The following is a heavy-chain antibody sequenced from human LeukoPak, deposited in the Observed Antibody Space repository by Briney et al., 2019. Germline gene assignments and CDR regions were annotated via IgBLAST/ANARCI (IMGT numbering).Heavy chain of an antibody. CDR1: GGSISSGDYY. V-gene: IGHV4-30-4*08. Sequence: PSETLSLTCTVSGGSISSGDYYWSWIRQPPGKGLEWIAYIYYSGSTYYNPSLKSRVVISVDTSKNQFSLKLSSVTAADTAVYYCARFAYSYSSPYYFDYWGQGTLVTVSS. CDR3: ARFAYSYSSPYYFDY. D-gene: IGHD1-26*01. CDR2: IYYSGST. J-gene: IGHJ4*02.